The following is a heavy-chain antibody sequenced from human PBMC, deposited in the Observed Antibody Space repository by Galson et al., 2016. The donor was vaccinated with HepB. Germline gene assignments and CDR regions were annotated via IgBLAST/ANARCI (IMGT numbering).Heavy chain of an antibody. J-gene: IGHJ4*02. CDR3: ATNRPGRWIQSLDY. CDR1: GYTFTDYY. D-gene: IGHD5-18*01. CDR2: FDAEDGET. Sequence: SVKVSCKASGYTFTDYYFMYWVRQAPGKGLEWMGGFDAEDGETIYAQKFQGRVTMTEDTSSDTGYMELSSLRSEDTAVYYCATNRPGRWIQSLDYWGQGTLVTVSS. V-gene: IGHV1-24*01.